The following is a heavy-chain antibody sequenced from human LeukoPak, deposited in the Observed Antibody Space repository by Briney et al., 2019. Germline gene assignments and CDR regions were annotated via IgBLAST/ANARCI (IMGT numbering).Heavy chain of an antibody. CDR2: ISSSSSYI. D-gene: IGHD2-2*01. V-gene: IGHV3-21*01. Sequence: GGSLRLSCLASGFSFSSYSMNWVRQAPGKGLEWVSSISSSSSYIYYADSVKGRFTISRDNAKNSLYLQMNSLRAEDTAVYYCARGRKIVVVPAAKNYYYYMDVWGKGTTVTVSS. CDR1: GFSFSSYS. J-gene: IGHJ6*03. CDR3: ARGRKIVVVPAAKNYYYYMDV.